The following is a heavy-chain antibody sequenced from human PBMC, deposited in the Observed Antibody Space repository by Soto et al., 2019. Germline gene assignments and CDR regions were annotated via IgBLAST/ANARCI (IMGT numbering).Heavy chain of an antibody. CDR1: GLIFSDYG. V-gene: IGHV3-30*03. D-gene: IGHD2-21*02. Sequence: QAQLVEYGGGVVQPGTSLRLSCEVSGLIFSDYGMHWVRQAPGKGLEWVAAISNDGFKTYYGDAVEGRFIISRDNFNNLLALQMHTLRPKATAKSSSASLCGGHCYLVPRGPVDFWCQGTLLTVPS. CDR2: ISNDGFKT. CDR3: ASLCGGHCYLVPRGPVDF. J-gene: IGHJ4*02.